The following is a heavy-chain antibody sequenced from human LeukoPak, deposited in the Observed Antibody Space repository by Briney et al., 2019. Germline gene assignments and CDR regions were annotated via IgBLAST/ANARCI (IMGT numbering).Heavy chain of an antibody. Sequence: SETLSLTCTVSGGSLSSYYWSWIRQPPGKGLECIGYIYYSGNTNYNPSLKSRVTISVDTSKNQFSLKLSSVTAADTAVYYCARGGDYLFDYWGQGTLVTVSS. CDR1: GGSLSSYY. CDR3: ARGGDYLFDY. D-gene: IGHD4-17*01. CDR2: IYYSGNT. J-gene: IGHJ4*02. V-gene: IGHV4-59*01.